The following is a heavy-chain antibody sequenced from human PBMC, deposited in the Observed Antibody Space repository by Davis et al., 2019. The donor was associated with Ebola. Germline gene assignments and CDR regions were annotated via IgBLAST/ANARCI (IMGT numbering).Heavy chain of an antibody. CDR3: ALEVVPAAIQYYYYGMDV. J-gene: IGHJ6*02. Sequence: ASVKVSCKASGYTFTSYGISWVRQAPGQGLEWMGWISAYNGNTNYAQKLQGRVTITADESTSTAYMELSSLRSEDTAVYYCALEVVPAAIQYYYYGMDVWGQGTTVTVSS. CDR2: ISAYNGNT. CDR1: GYTFTSYG. D-gene: IGHD2-2*01. V-gene: IGHV1-18*01.